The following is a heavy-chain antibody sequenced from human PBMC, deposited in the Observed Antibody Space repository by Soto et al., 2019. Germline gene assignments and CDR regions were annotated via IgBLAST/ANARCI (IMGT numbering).Heavy chain of an antibody. J-gene: IGHJ3*02. CDR2: INPNSGGT. V-gene: IGHV1-2*02. D-gene: IGHD3-10*01. Sequence: ASLNVSFKASGYTFTVYYIHLFLHAPLQWLEWMGFINPNSGGTNYAQKFQGRVTMTRDKSISTAYMELSRLRSDDTAVYYCARPIQIWLGELLSGDDFDIWGNGTMV. CDR3: ARPIQIWLGELLSGDDFDI. CDR1: GYTFTVYY.